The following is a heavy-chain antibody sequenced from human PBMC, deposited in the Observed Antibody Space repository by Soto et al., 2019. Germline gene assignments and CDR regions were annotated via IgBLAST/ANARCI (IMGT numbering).Heavy chain of an antibody. CDR2: ITGGAGNT. D-gene: IGHD4-17*01. V-gene: IGHV3-23*01. J-gene: IGHJ4*02. CDR1: GFTFSNYA. Sequence: GGSLRLSSAASGFTFSNYAMHWVRQAPGKGLEWDSGITGGAGNTYYADSVKGRFTISRDNSKNTLYLQTNSLRADDTAIYYCAKVPLSLRFYDYWGQGTLVTVSS. CDR3: AKVPLSLRFYDY.